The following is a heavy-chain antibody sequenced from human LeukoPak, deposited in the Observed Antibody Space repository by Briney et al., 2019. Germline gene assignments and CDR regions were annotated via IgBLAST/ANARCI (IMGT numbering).Heavy chain of an antibody. CDR2: INHSGSA. Sequence: PWETLSLTCAVYGGSFSSYYWSWIRQPPGKGVEWIGEINHSGSANYNPSLTSRVTISVETSKNQFSQKLRSVTAADTAVYYCARGGGGIVVVPFDYWGQGTLVTVSS. V-gene: IGHV4-34*01. D-gene: IGHD3-22*01. CDR3: ARGGGGIVVVPFDY. CDR1: GGSFSSYY. J-gene: IGHJ4*02.